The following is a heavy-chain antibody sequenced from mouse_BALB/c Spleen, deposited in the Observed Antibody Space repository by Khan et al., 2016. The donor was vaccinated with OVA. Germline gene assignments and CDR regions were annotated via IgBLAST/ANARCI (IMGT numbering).Heavy chain of an antibody. J-gene: IGHJ4*01. CDR3: ARPPYFSFTLNY. CDR2: INTYTGEP. Sequence: QIQLVQSGPELKKPGETVKISCKASGYSFTNYGMNWVKQSPGKALKWMGWINTYTGEPTYADEFKGRFAVSLETSANTAYLQINILKNEDTATYFCARPPYFSFTLNYWGQGTSVTVSS. D-gene: IGHD2-10*01. CDR1: GYSFTNYG. V-gene: IGHV9-3-1*01.